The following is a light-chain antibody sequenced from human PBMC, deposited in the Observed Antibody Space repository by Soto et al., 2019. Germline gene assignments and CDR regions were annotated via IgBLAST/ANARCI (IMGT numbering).Light chain of an antibody. Sequence: RLCPESRSWCPPDHSTHNCRASQTVSSNYLAWCQQRPGQAPRLLIYGASTRAAGIPDRFNGSGCGTDFTITISSLEPAASAVFFCLFYMGLPTPFGGGTQMEIK. J-gene: IGKJ4*01. CDR2: GAS. CDR3: LFYMGLPTP. CDR1: QTVSSNY. V-gene: IGKV3-20*01.